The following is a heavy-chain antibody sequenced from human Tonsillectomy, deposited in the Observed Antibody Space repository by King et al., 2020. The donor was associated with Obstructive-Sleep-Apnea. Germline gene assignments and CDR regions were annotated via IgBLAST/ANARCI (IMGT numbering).Heavy chain of an antibody. D-gene: IGHD3-10*01. CDR3: ARGGYYGSGSHAFDM. CDR2: LNSGGRYI. J-gene: IGHJ3*02. Sequence: VQLVESGGGLVQPGGSLRLSCAASGFTFSSYWMHWVRQAPGKGLMWVSRLNSGGRYISYADSVKGRFTISRDKPKNTLYLQMNSLRPEDTAVYYCARGGYYGSGSHAFDMWGQGTMVTVSS. CDR1: GFTFSSYW. V-gene: IGHV3-74*02.